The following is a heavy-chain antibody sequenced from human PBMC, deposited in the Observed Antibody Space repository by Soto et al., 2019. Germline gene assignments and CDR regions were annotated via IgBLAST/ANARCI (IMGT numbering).Heavy chain of an antibody. Sequence: GGSLRLSCAASGITFSSYAMSWVRQAPGKGLKWVSAISGSGGSTYYADSVKGRFTISRDNSKNTLYLQMNSLRAEDTAVYYCAKGAAVIAARPNDYWGQGTLVTVSS. D-gene: IGHD6-6*01. CDR2: ISGSGGST. J-gene: IGHJ4*02. CDR3: AKGAAVIAARPNDY. CDR1: GITFSSYA. V-gene: IGHV3-23*01.